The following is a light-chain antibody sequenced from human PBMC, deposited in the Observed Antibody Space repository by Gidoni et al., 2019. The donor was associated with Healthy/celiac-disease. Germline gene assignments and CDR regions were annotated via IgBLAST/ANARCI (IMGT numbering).Light chain of an antibody. J-gene: IGKJ4*01. CDR3: QQYYSTPLT. CDR1: QSVLYSSNNKNY. V-gene: IGKV4-1*01. CDR2: WAS. Sequence: DIVMTQSPDSLAVSLGDRATITCKSSQSVLYSSNNKNYLAWYPQKPGQPPKLLIYWASTRESGVPDRFSGSGSGTDFTLTISSLQAEDVAVYYCQQYYSTPLTFGGGTKVEIK.